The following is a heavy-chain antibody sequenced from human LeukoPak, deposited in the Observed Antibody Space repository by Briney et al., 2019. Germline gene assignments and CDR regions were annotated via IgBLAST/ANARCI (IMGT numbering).Heavy chain of an antibody. CDR1: GFTFSSYE. D-gene: IGHD2-15*01. J-gene: IGHJ3*02. V-gene: IGHV3-48*03. CDR2: ISSSGSTI. CDR3: ARDCGGGSCYGPYDASDI. Sequence: HPGGSLRLSCAASGFTFSSYEMNWVRQAPGKGLEWVSYISSSGSTIYYADSVKGRFTISRDNAKNSLYLQMNSLRAEDTAVYYCARDCGGGSCYGPYDASDIWGQGTMVTVSS.